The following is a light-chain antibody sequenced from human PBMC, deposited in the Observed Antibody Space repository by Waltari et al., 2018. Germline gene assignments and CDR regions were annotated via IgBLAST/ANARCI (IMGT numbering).Light chain of an antibody. CDR2: VVN. CDR3: CSFAGSYISV. CDR1: SRDVGGYNY. J-gene: IGLJ3*02. Sequence: QSALTQPRSVSGSPGQSVSISCTGSSRDVGGYNYVSWYKQYEGKAPKMVLYVVNKRYSGVPDRVSGSKAGNTASLTISWLLAEDEADYYCCSFAGSYISVFGGGTKVTVL. V-gene: IGLV2-11*01.